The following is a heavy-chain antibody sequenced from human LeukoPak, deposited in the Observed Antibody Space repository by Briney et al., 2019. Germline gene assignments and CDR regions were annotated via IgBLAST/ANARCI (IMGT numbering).Heavy chain of an antibody. CDR2: INHSGGT. Sequence: SETLSLTCAVYGGSFSGYYWSWIRQPPGKGLEWIGEINHSGGTNYNPSLKSRVTISVDTSKNQFSLKLSSVTAADTAVYYCARVWLLYYYYMDVWGKGTTVTVSS. D-gene: IGHD3-22*01. CDR1: GGSFSGYY. J-gene: IGHJ6*03. V-gene: IGHV4-34*01. CDR3: ARVWLLYYYYMDV.